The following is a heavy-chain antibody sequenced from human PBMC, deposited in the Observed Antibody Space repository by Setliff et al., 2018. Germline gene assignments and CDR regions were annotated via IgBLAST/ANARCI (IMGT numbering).Heavy chain of an antibody. J-gene: IGHJ4*02. CDR2: IRGSSDNT. V-gene: IGHV3-23*01. CDR1: GFTFSNYA. CDR3: AGQGPIFGSGFIPGFDQ. Sequence: GGSLRLSCAASGFTFSNYAMSWVRQAPGKGLEWVSGIRGSSDNTYYADSVKGRFTISRDNSKNTLYLQMNSLRAEDTAVYYCAGQGPIFGSGFIPGFDQWGQGTMVTVSS. D-gene: IGHD3-3*01.